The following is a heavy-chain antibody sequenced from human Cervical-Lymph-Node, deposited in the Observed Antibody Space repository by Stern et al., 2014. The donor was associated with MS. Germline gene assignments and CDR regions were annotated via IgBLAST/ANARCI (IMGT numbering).Heavy chain of an antibody. Sequence: LVESGGGLVKPGGSLRLSCAASGFTFSDYFMPWSRQAPGKGLEWVAYISSGGSNIYYADSVKGRFTVSRDNANNSLDLQMHSLRAEDTAVYYCARCNVPRKAYSMDVWGQGTTVTVSS. CDR1: GFTFSDYF. CDR3: ARCNVPRKAYSMDV. V-gene: IGHV3-11*01. J-gene: IGHJ6*02. D-gene: IGHD2/OR15-2a*01. CDR2: ISSGGSNI.